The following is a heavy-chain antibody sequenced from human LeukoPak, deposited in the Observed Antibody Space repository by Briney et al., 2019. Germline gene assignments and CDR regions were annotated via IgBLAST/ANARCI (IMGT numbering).Heavy chain of an antibody. V-gene: IGHV1-69*13. CDR1: GYTLSGYY. CDR3: ARDPPDY. Sequence: GASVKVSCKASGYTLSGYYIHWVRQAPGQGLEWLGGIIPIYHTANYAQKFQGRVTITADESTSTAYMELRSLRSEDTAVYYCARDPPDYWGQGTLVTVSS. J-gene: IGHJ4*02. CDR2: IIPIYHTA.